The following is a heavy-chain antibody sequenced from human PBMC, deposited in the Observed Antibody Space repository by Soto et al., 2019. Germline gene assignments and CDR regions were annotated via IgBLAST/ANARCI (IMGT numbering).Heavy chain of an antibody. CDR1: GGSISSYY. CDR2: ICYSGST. Sequence: SETLSLTCTVSGGSISSYYWSWIRQPPGKGLEWIGYICYSGSTNYNPSLKSRVTISVDTSKNQFSLKLSSVTSADTAVYSCARGGYYGSGSYYLDYWGQGTLVTVSS. D-gene: IGHD3-10*01. J-gene: IGHJ4*02. CDR3: ARGGYYGSGSYYLDY. V-gene: IGHV4-59*01.